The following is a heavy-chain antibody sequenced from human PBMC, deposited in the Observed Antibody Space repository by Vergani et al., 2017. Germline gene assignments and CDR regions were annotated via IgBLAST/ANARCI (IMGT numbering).Heavy chain of an antibody. J-gene: IGHJ4*02. Sequence: EVQLVESGGGLVKPGGSLRLSCAASGFTFSSYSMNWVRQAPGKGLEWVSSISSSSSYIYYAYSVKGRFTISRDNAKNSLYLKRNSLRAEDTAVYYCARSPSYYDSSGYLPSTFDYWGQGTLVTVSS. D-gene: IGHD3-22*01. V-gene: IGHV3-21*01. CDR2: ISSSSSYI. CDR3: ARSPSYYDSSGYLPSTFDY. CDR1: GFTFSSYS.